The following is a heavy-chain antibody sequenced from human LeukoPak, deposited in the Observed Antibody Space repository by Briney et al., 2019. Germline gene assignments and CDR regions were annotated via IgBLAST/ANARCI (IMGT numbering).Heavy chain of an antibody. Sequence: GGSLRLSCAASGFTFSSYAMSWVRQAPGKGLEWVSIIYNGGSTYYADSVKGRFTISRDNSKNTLFLQMNNLRAEDTAVYYCARGTFDFWSGHVGYWGQGTLVTVSS. D-gene: IGHD3-3*01. CDR3: ARGTFDFWSGHVGY. CDR2: IYNGGST. CDR1: GFTFSSYA. V-gene: IGHV3-53*01. J-gene: IGHJ4*02.